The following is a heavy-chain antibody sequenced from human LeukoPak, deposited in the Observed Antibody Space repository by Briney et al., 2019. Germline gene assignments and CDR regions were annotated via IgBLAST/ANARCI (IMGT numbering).Heavy chain of an antibody. CDR1: GGSISSYY. D-gene: IGHD3-16*02. CDR3: ASVTFGGVIVCY. J-gene: IGHJ4*02. Sequence: SESLSLTCTVSGGSISSYYWSWIRQPPGKGLEWVGYIYYSGSTNYNTSLKSPVTISINTSKNQFTLKLSAVTAADTAVYYCASVTFGGVIVCYWGQGALVTVSS. CDR2: IYYSGST. V-gene: IGHV4-59*01.